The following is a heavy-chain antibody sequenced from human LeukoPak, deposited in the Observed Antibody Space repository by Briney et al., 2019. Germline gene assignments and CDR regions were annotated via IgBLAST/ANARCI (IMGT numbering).Heavy chain of an antibody. D-gene: IGHD6-6*01. CDR2: INPNSGGT. CDR3: AREYSSSSIGWFDP. V-gene: IGHV1-2*02. J-gene: IGHJ5*02. Sequence: GASVKVSCKASGYTFTGYYMHWVRQAPGQGLEWMGWINPNSGGTNYAQKFQGRVTMTRDTSISTAYMELGRLRSDDTAVYYCAREYSSSSIGWFDPWGQGTLVTVSS. CDR1: GYTFTGYY.